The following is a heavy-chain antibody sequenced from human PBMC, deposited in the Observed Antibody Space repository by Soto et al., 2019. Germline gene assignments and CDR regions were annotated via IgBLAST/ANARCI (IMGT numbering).Heavy chain of an antibody. D-gene: IGHD3-22*01. V-gene: IGHV3-33*01. J-gene: IGHJ4*02. CDR2: IWYDGSNK. CDR3: ARDHSSGYLGY. Sequence: GGSLRLSCAASGFTFSSYGMHWVRQAPGKGLEWVAVIWYDGSNKYYADSVKGRFTISRDNSKNTLYLQMNSLRAEDTAVYYCARDHSSGYLGYWGQGTLVTVSS. CDR1: GFTFSSYG.